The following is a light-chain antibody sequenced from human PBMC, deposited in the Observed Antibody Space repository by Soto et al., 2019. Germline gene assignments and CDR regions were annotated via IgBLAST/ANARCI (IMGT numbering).Light chain of an antibody. CDR1: RSDVGGYNY. Sequence: QSALTQPASVSGSPGQSITISCTGTRSDVGGYNYVSWYQLYPGKAPKLMIYEVSNRPSGVSNRFSGSKSGNTASLTISGLQAEDEADYYCSSHTSISSVVFGGGTKLTVL. V-gene: IGLV2-14*01. J-gene: IGLJ3*02. CDR3: SSHTSISSVV. CDR2: EVS.